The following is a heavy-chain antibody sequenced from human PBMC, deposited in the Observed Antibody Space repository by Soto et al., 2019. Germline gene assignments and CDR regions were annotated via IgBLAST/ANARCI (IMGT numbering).Heavy chain of an antibody. CDR1: GGSFSGYY. CDR2: INHSGST. D-gene: IGHD3-10*01. J-gene: IGHJ4*02. Sequence: PSETLSLTCAVYGGSFSGYYWSWIRQPPGKGLEWIGEINHSGSTNYNPSLKSRVTISVDTSKNQFSLKLSSVTAADTAVYYCARDKRITMVRGVMIRRGVYFDYWGQGTLVTVSS. V-gene: IGHV4-34*01. CDR3: ARDKRITMVRGVMIRRGVYFDY.